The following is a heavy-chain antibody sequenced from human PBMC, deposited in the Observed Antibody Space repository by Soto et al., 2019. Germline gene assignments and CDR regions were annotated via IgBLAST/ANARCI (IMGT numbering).Heavy chain of an antibody. V-gene: IGHV1-69*13. CDR3: ARGRRGIAARLYYYYYYGMDV. Sequence: SVKVSCKASGGTFSSYAISWVRQAPGQGLEWMGGIIPIFGTANYAQKFQGRVTITADESTSTAYMELSSLRSEDTAVYYCARGRRGIAARLYYYYYYGMDVWGQGTTVTVSS. CDR2: IIPIFGTA. CDR1: GGTFSSYA. J-gene: IGHJ6*02. D-gene: IGHD6-6*01.